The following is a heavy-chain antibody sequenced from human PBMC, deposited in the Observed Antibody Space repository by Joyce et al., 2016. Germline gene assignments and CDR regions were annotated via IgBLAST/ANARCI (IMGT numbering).Heavy chain of an antibody. CDR1: RYTFTKYA. CDR2: TSYEGHNN. Sequence: QVQLVESGGGVVQPGRSLRLSCEASRYTFTKYAMHWVRQAPGRGRGWVAVTSYEGHNNLCADSVRGRFTISRDNSENTVHLQMNSLRPDDTAVYYCVRDYDTSGYSGGFDYWGQGTLVTVSS. J-gene: IGHJ4*02. D-gene: IGHD3-22*01. V-gene: IGHV3-30*01. CDR3: VRDYDTSGYSGGFDY.